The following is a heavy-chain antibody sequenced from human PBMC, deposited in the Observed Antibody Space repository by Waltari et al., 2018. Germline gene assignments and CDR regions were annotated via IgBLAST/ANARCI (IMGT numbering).Heavy chain of an antibody. V-gene: IGHV4-59*01. CDR3: ARLYVMYYFLDP. J-gene: IGHJ5*02. D-gene: IGHD3-16*01. CDR1: GESIRNNF. Sequence: QVQLQQSGPGLVRPSETLSLNCTVSGESIRNNFWSWIRQSPDKGLEWLGHIAHTWTTKYNPSLNGRVTLSIETATNQFSLKLKSVTSTDTALYFCARLYVMYYFLDPWGPGTLVTVSA. CDR2: IAHTWTT.